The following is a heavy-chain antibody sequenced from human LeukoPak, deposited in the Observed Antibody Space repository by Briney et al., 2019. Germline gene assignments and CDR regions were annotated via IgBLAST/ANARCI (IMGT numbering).Heavy chain of an antibody. V-gene: IGHV3-7*01. CDR2: IKPEGSQK. D-gene: IGHD2-2*01. Sequence: GGSLRLSCVASGFSFNGDWMNWVRQAPGKGLGWVANIKPEGSQKYYVDSVKGRFTISRDNAEKSLFLQMNSLRAEDTAVYYCVRDGPAFLDFDYWGQGTLVTVSS. CDR3: VRDGPAFLDFDY. CDR1: GFSFNGDW. J-gene: IGHJ4*02.